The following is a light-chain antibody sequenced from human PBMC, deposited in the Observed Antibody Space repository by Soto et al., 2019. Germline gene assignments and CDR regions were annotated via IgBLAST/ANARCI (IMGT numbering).Light chain of an antibody. J-gene: IGKJ4*01. CDR2: KTS. CDR3: QQYKSFSLT. Sequence: GDRVTLTCRASQSISSLLAWYQQKPGKAPKLLIYKTSNLESGVPSRFSGSGSGTEFSLTISSLQPDDFATYYCQQYKSFSLTFGGGTRVEVK. V-gene: IGKV1-5*03. CDR1: QSISSL.